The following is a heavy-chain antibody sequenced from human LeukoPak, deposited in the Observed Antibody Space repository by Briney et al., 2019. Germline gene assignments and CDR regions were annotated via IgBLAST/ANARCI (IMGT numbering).Heavy chain of an antibody. Sequence: PGGSLRLSCAASGFTFSSYWIHWVRQVPGKGLVWVSRIHGDGRTTTYADSVKGRFTISRDNAKNTLYLQMNSLRAEDTAVYNCARDRGSREDGMDVWGQGTTVTVSS. J-gene: IGHJ6*02. CDR2: IHGDGRTT. V-gene: IGHV3-74*01. CDR3: ARDRGSREDGMDV. CDR1: GFTFSSYW. D-gene: IGHD1-26*01.